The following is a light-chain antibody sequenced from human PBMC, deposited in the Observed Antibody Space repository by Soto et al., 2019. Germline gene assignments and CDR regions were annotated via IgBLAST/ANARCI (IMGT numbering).Light chain of an antibody. CDR2: GAS. CDR3: QQLNTYPIT. V-gene: IGKV1-9*01. J-gene: IGKJ5*01. Sequence: SQLTQSASSLSASVGDRVTITCRASQGISSYLAWYQQKPGKAPKLLIYGASTLEGGVPFRFSGSGSGTDFTLIISSVQPEDFATYYCQQLNTYPITFGQGTRLEIK. CDR1: QGISSY.